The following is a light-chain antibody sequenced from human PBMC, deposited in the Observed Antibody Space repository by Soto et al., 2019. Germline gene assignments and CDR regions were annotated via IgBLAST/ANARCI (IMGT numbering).Light chain of an antibody. CDR3: CSYAGSSTR. V-gene: IGLV2-23*01. Sequence: QSALTQPASVSGSPGQSITISCTGTSSDVGSYNLVSWYQQHPGKAPKLMIYDGSKRPSGVSNRFSGSKSGNTASLTISGLQAEDEADYYCCSYAGSSTRFGGGTKVTVL. CDR1: SSDVGSYNL. CDR2: DGS. J-gene: IGLJ2*01.